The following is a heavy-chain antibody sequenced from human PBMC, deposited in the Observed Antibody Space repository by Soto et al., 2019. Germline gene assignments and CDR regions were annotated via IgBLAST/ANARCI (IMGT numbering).Heavy chain of an antibody. J-gene: IGHJ5*02. CDR1: GFTFSSYA. CDR2: ISGSGGST. Sequence: VGSLRFSCAASGFTFSSYAMSWVRQAPGKGLEWVSAISGSGGSTYYADSVKGRFTSSRDNSKNTLCLQMNSLRAEDTAVYYCAKDLRYCSGRNWFDPWGQGTLVTVSS. D-gene: IGHD6-19*01. CDR3: AKDLRYCSGRNWFDP. V-gene: IGHV3-23*01.